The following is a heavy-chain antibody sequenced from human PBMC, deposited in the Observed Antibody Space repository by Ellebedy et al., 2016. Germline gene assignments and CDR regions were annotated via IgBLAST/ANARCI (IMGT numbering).Heavy chain of an antibody. J-gene: IGHJ6*03. CDR2: INPSGGST. Sequence: ASVKVSXXASGYTFTSYYMHWVRQAPGQGLEWMGIINPSGGSTSYAQKFQGRVTMTRDTSTSTVYMELSSLRSEDTAVYYCARGYCSSTSCYNYYYYYMDGWGKGTTVTVSS. CDR3: ARGYCSSTSCYNYYYYYMDG. CDR1: GYTFTSYY. D-gene: IGHD2-2*02. V-gene: IGHV1-46*01.